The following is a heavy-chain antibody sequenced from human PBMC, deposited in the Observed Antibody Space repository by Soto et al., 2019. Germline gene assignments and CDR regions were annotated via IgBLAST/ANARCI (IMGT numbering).Heavy chain of an antibody. CDR1: GGFVTSGSYY. CDR3: ARVERGTATTVVDAFDI. CDR2: MSHSGGT. Sequence: QVQLQQWGAGLLKPSETLSLTCAVYGGFVTSGSYYWSWIRQPPGKGLEWIGEMSHSGGTHFNPSLKSRVTISVATSKNQFTLKVSSVTAADTALYYCARVERGTATTVVDAFDIWGPGTMVTVSS. D-gene: IGHD1-1*01. V-gene: IGHV4-34*01. J-gene: IGHJ3*02.